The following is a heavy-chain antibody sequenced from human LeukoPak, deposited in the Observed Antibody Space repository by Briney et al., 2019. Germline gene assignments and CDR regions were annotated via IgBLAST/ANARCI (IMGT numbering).Heavy chain of an antibody. D-gene: IGHD3-10*01. J-gene: IGHJ4*02. CDR1: GYTFTGYY. Sequence: ASVKVSCKASGYTFTGYYMHWVRQAPGQGLEWMGWINPNSGGTNYAQKFQGRVTMTRDTSISTAYMELSRLRSDDTAVYYCGRALLGGSDIYTPFSYWGQGPLVTVSS. CDR2: INPNSGGT. CDR3: GRALLGGSDIYTPFSY. V-gene: IGHV1-2*02.